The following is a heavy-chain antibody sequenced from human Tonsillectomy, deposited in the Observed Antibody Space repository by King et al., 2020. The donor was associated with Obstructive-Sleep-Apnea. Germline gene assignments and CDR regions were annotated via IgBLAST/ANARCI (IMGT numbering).Heavy chain of an antibody. CDR3: ARFQYGDYERVDY. D-gene: IGHD4-17*01. CDR1: GFTFSDYY. V-gene: IGHV3-11*06. J-gene: IGHJ4*02. CDR2: IGSSSSYT. Sequence: VQLVESGGGLVKPGGSLRLSCAASGFTFSDYYMSWIRQAPGKGLEWVSYIGSSSSYTNYADSVKGRFTISRDNAKNSLYLQMNSLRAEDTAVYYCARFQYGDYERVDYWGQGTLVTVSS.